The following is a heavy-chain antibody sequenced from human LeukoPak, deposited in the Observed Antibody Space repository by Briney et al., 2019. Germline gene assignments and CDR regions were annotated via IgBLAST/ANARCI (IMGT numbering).Heavy chain of an antibody. CDR3: ARVGTIFYFDY. D-gene: IGHD3-3*01. J-gene: IGHJ4*02. CDR2: ISSSSRTI. V-gene: IGHV3-48*01. CDR1: GFTFSRYS. Sequence: PGGSLRLSCAASGFTFSRYSMNWVRQAPGKGLEWVSYISSSSRTIHYADSVKGRFTISRDNAKNSLYLQMNSLRAEDTAVYYCARVGTIFYFDYWGQGTLVTVSS.